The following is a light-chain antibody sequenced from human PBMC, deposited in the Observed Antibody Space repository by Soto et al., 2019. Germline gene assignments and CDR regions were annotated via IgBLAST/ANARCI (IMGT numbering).Light chain of an antibody. CDR3: QQRDTWPPFT. CDR1: QSISNH. Sequence: EIVLTQSPATLSLSPGERATLSCRASQSISNHLAWYQQKPGQAPRLLIYDASNRATDIPARFSGSGSGTDFTLTISSLEPEDFAVYYCQQRDTWPPFTFGPGTKVDIK. J-gene: IGKJ3*01. CDR2: DAS. V-gene: IGKV3-11*01.